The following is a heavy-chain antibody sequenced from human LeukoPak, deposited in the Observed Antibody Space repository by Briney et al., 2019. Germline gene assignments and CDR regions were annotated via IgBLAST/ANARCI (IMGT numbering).Heavy chain of an antibody. J-gene: IGHJ4*02. V-gene: IGHV4-4*07. D-gene: IGHD6-13*01. CDR3: ARDLVAAAGGYFDY. CDR1: GGSISTYY. Sequence: SETLSLTCTVSGGSISTYYWSWIRQPAGKGLEWIGRIYTSGSTNYNPSLKSRVTMSVDTSKNHFSLKLSSVTAADTAVYYCARDLVAAAGGYFDYWGQGTLVSVSS. CDR2: IYTSGST.